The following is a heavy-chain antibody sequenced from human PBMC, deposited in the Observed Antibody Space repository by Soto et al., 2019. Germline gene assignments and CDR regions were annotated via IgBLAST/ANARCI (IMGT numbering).Heavy chain of an antibody. CDR3: ERWRLGITEEYAFDI. J-gene: IGHJ3*02. CDR2: INPGNGNT. D-gene: IGHD7-27*01. V-gene: IGHV1-3*01. Sequence: ASVKFSCKASGYTFTSYAMHWLRQAPGQRLEWMGLINPGNGNTKYSQKFQGRVTITRYTSASTAYMELSSLRSEDTAVYYCERWRLGITEEYAFDIWGQGTMVTVSS. CDR1: GYTFTSYA.